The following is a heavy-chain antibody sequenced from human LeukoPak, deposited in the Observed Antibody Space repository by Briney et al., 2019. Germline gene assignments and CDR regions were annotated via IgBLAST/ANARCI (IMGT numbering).Heavy chain of an antibody. CDR2: ISYDGSNK. Sequence: PGGSLGLSCAASGFTFSSYGMHWVRQAPGKGLEWVAVISYDGSNKYYADSVKGRFTISRDNSKNTLYLQMNSLRAEDTAVYYCAKALTGFWSGYYAYWGQGTLVTVSS. CDR3: AKALTGFWSGYYAY. D-gene: IGHD3-3*01. V-gene: IGHV3-30*18. J-gene: IGHJ4*02. CDR1: GFTFSSYG.